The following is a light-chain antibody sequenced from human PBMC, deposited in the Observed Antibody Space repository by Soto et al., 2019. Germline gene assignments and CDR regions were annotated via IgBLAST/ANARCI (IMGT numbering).Light chain of an antibody. J-gene: IGKJ2*01. CDR3: LQHCSSPYT. V-gene: IGKV4-1*01. Sequence: DIVMTQSPDSLPVSLGERATINCKSSQSVLYSSSSKKCLVWYQQKPGQPPKVLIYWASTRESGVPDRFSGSGSGTDFTLTISNLQAEDVAVCYCLQHCSSPYTFGQGTKLEI. CDR2: WAS. CDR1: QSVLYSSSSKKC.